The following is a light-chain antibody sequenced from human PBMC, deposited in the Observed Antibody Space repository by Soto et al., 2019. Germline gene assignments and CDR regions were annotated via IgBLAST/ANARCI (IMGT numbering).Light chain of an antibody. J-gene: IGKJ4*01. V-gene: IGKV3-20*01. CDR2: GAS. Sequence: IVLTPSPGSLSFSPGERATLCFRSSQSVSSSYLAWYQQKPGQAPRLLIYGASTRATGIPDRFSGSGSGTDFTLTISRLEPEDFAVYYCQQYGSSPLLTFGGGTKVDNK. CDR1: QSVSSSY. CDR3: QQYGSSPLLT.